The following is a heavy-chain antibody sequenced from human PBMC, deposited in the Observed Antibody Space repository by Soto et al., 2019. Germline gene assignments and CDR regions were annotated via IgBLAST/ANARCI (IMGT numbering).Heavy chain of an antibody. CDR3: ARGREQWLQGYWFDP. CDR1: GGSFSGYY. Sequence: ETLSLTCAVYGGSFSGYYWSWIRQPPGKGLEWIGEINHNGSTNYNPSLKRRVTISVDTSKNQFSLKLSSVTAADTAVYYCARGREQWLQGYWFDPWGQGTLVTVSS. V-gene: IGHV4-34*01. J-gene: IGHJ5*02. D-gene: IGHD6-19*01. CDR2: INHNGST.